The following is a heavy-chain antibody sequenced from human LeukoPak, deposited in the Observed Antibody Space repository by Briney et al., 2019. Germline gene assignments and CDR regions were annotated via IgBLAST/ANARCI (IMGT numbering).Heavy chain of an antibody. CDR2: ISASGTAI. V-gene: IGHV3-48*02. D-gene: IGHD1-26*01. J-gene: IGHJ4*02. CDR1: GFTFSSYS. Sequence: GGSLRLSCAASGFTFSSYSMNWVRQATGKGLEWVSHISASGTAIFYADSVKGRFTISRDNAKNSLYLQMNSLRDDDTAVYYCASSGSYRFDYWGQGTLVTVSS. CDR3: ASSGSYRFDY.